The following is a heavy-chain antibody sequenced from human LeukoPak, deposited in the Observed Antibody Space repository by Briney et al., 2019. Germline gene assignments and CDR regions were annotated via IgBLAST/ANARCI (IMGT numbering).Heavy chain of an antibody. CDR1: KFTFSSYA. Sequence: GGSLRLSCAASKFTFSSYAVSWVRQAPGKGLEWVSAISGSGGSTYYADSVKGRFTISRDNSKNTLYLQMNSLRAEDTAVYYCAKGHYYDTEIDAFDIWGQGTMVTVSS. CDR2: ISGSGGST. D-gene: IGHD3-22*01. CDR3: AKGHYYDTEIDAFDI. J-gene: IGHJ3*02. V-gene: IGHV3-23*01.